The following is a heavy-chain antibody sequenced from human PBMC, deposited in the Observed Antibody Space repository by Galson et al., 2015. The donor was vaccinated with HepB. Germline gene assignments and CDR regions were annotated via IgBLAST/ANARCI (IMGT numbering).Heavy chain of an antibody. CDR2: ISAYNGNT. D-gene: IGHD6-19*01. J-gene: IGHJ4*02. CDR1: GYTFTSYG. Sequence: SVKVSCKASGYTFTSYGISWVRQAPGQGLEWMGWISAYNGNTNYAQKLQGRVTTTTDTSTSTAYMELRSLRSDDTAVYYCARDSSNAGGWYYAPFDYWGQGTLVTVSS. CDR3: ARDSSNAGGWYYAPFDY. V-gene: IGHV1-18*01.